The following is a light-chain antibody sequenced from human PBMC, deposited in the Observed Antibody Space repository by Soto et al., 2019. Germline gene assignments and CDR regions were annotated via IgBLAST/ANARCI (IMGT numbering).Light chain of an antibody. V-gene: IGLV2-14*01. CDR1: SSDVGGYNY. CDR3: SSYTSSSTLHYV. J-gene: IGLJ1*01. Sequence: QSVLTQPASVSGSPGQSITISCTGTSSDVGGYNYVSWYQQHPGKAPELMIYDVSNRPSGVSNRFSGSKSGNTASLTISGLQAEDEADYYCSSYTSSSTLHYVFGTGTKLTVL. CDR2: DVS.